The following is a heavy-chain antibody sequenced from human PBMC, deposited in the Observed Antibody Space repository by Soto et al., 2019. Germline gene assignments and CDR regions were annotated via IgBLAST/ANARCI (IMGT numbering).Heavy chain of an antibody. CDR2: IDGRSTYT. CDR3: ARTLPGATMVRGPYYYFDL. CDR1: GFTFSNYG. V-gene: IGHV3-21*01. Sequence: PGGSLRLSCAVSGFTFSNYGMNWVRQAPGKGLEWVSSIDGRSTYTYYADSVRGRFTVSRDNAKNSLYLQMNSLRAEDTAVYYCARTLPGATMVRGPYYYFDLWGRGTLGTVSS. J-gene: IGHJ2*01. D-gene: IGHD3-10*01.